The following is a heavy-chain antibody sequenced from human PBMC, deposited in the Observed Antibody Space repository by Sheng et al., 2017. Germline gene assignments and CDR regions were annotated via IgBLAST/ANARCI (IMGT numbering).Heavy chain of an antibody. D-gene: IGHD1-1*01. CDR3: ARANDPIGPTEDNWFDP. Sequence: QVQLQESGPGLVKPSETLSLSCTVSGYSISSGYYWGWVRQPPGKGLEWIGRIYHSGSTYYNPSLKSRVTMSVDTSKNQFSLKLSSVTAADTAVYYCARANDPIGPTEDNWFDPWGPGTLVTVSS. CDR2: IYHSGST. CDR1: GYSISSGYY. J-gene: IGHJ5*02. V-gene: IGHV4-38-2*02.